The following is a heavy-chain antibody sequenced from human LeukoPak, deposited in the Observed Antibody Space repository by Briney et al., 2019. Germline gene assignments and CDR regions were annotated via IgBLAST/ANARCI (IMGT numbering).Heavy chain of an antibody. J-gene: IGHJ5*02. D-gene: IGHD3-10*01. CDR3: ARGRGPYGWFDP. CDR1: GFTLSSYW. V-gene: IGHV3-74*01. CDR2: MSSDESTT. Sequence: GGSLRLSCAASGFTLSSYWMHWARQTPGKGLVWVSRMSSDESTTNYADSVRGRFTISRDNAKNALYLQMNNLRAEDTAIYFCARGRGPYGWFDPWGQGTQVTVSS.